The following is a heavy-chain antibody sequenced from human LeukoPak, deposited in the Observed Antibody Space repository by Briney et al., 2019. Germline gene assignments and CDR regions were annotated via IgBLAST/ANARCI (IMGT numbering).Heavy chain of an antibody. Sequence: SETLSLTCAVYGGSFSGYYWSWIRQPPGKGLEWIGEINHSGSTNYNPSLKSRVTISVDTSKNRFSLKLSSVTAADTAVYYCARQEAADYDFWSGPDLNWFDPWGQGTLVTVSS. J-gene: IGHJ5*02. D-gene: IGHD3-3*01. CDR3: ARQEAADYDFWSGPDLNWFDP. CDR1: GGSFSGYY. V-gene: IGHV4-34*01. CDR2: INHSGST.